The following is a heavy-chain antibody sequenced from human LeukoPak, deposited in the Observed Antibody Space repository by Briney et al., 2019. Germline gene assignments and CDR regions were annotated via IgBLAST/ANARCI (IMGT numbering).Heavy chain of an antibody. V-gene: IGHV3-7*01. CDR3: ARDLDFYATDY. D-gene: IGHD2/OR15-2a*01. CDR1: GVSLSRYW. CDR2: IGKDGTGN. J-gene: IGHJ4*02. Sequence: GGSLRLSCAASGVSLSRYWMSWVRQAPGKGLEWVANIGKDGTGNHYVDSVKGRFTISKDNARNSLYLQMNSLRADDTAVYYCARDLDFYATDYWGQGTLVTVSS.